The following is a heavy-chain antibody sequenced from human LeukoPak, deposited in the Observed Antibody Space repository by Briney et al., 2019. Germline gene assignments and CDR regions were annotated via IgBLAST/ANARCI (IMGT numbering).Heavy chain of an antibody. CDR1: GFTFSSYS. CDR2: ISSSSSYI. Sequence: PGGSLRPSCAASGFTFSSYSMNWVRQAPGKGLEWVSSISSSSSYIYYADSVKGRFTISRDNAKNSLYLQVNSLRAEDTAVYYCARQSLLWFGGPLDSWGQGTLVTVSS. V-gene: IGHV3-21*01. D-gene: IGHD3-10*01. J-gene: IGHJ4*02. CDR3: ARQSLLWFGGPLDS.